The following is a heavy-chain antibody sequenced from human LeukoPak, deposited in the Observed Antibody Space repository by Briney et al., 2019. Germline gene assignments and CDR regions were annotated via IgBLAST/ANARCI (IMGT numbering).Heavy chain of an antibody. CDR2: IYYTGST. CDR1: GGSISSYY. D-gene: IGHD3-3*01. Sequence: SETLSLTCTVSGGSISSYYWSWIRQPPGKGPEWIGYIYYTGSTNYNPSLKSRVTISVDTSKNQFSLKLSSVTAADTAVYYCARDRFLDYWGQGTLVTVSS. CDR3: ARDRFLDY. V-gene: IGHV4-59*01. J-gene: IGHJ4*02.